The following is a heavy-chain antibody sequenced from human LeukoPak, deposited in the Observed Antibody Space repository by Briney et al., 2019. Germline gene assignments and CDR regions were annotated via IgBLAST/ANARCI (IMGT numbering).Heavy chain of an antibody. CDR1: GGTFSSYA. Sequence: EASVKVSCKASGGTFSSYAISWVRQAPGQGLEWMGGIIPISGTANYAQKFQGRVTITADESTSTAYMELSSLRSEDTAVYYCASYFRWLQFPLMNYWGQGTLVTVSS. D-gene: IGHD5-24*01. CDR3: ASYFRWLQFPLMNY. CDR2: IIPISGTA. V-gene: IGHV1-69*13. J-gene: IGHJ4*02.